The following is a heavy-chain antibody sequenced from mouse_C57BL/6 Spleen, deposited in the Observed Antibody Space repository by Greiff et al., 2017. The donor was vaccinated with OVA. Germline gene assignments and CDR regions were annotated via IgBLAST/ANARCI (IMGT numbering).Heavy chain of an antibody. J-gene: IGHJ4*01. CDR3: ARYYGSSYKDAMDY. D-gene: IGHD1-1*01. V-gene: IGHV1-64*01. Sequence: QVQLQQSGAELVKPGASVKLSCKASGYTFTSYWMHWVKQRPGQGLEWIGMIHPNSGSTNYNEKFKSKATLTVDKSSSTAYMQLSSLTSEDSAVYYCARYYGSSYKDAMDYWGQGTSVTVSS. CDR1: GYTFTSYW. CDR2: IHPNSGST.